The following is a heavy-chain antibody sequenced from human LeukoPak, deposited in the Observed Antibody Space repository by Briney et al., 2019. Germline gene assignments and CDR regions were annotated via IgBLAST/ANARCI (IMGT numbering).Heavy chain of an antibody. V-gene: IGHV1-8*02. CDR3: ARGMGPSGGSIYEGSGSYYQRGY. CDR1: GYTFTGYY. D-gene: IGHD3-10*01. CDR2: INPNSGNT. Sequence: ASVKVSCKASGYTFTGYYMHWVRQAPGQGLEWMGWINPNSGNTGYAQKFQGRVTMTRNTSISTAYMELSRLRSDDTAVYYCARGMGPSGGSIYEGSGSYYQRGYWGQGTLVTVSS. J-gene: IGHJ4*02.